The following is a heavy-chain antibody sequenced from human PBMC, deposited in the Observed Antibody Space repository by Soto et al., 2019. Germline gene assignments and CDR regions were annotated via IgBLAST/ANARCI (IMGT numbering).Heavy chain of an antibody. CDR1: GGSISSYY. CDR2: IYYSGST. J-gene: IGHJ4*02. V-gene: IGHV4-59*12. CDR3: ARGPPNTY. D-gene: IGHD2-8*01. Sequence: SDTLSLTCTVSGGSISSYYWSWIRQPPGKGLEWIGYIYYSGSTNYNPSLKSRVTISVDTSKNQFSLKLSSVTAADTAVYYCARGPPNTYWGQGTLVTVSS.